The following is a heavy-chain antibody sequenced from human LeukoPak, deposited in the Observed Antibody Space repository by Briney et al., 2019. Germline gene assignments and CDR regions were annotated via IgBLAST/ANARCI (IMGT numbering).Heavy chain of an antibody. V-gene: IGHV4-30-4*01. Sequence: SETLSLTCTVSGGSISSGDYYWSWIRQPPGKGLEWIGYIYYSGSTYYNPSLKSRVTISVDTSKKQFSLRLTSVTAADTAMYYCARETSLHIFDSWGQGTLVTVSS. CDR2: IYYSGST. CDR1: GGSISSGDYY. CDR3: ARETSLHIFDS. D-gene: IGHD2-21*01. J-gene: IGHJ4*02.